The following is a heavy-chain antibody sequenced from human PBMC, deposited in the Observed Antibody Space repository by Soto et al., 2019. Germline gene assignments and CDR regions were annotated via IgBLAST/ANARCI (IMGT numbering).Heavy chain of an antibody. D-gene: IGHD5-18*01. CDR3: ARDGARYSSFDY. Sequence: ASVKVSCKASRYTLTSYFMHWVRQAPGQGLEWMGVIDPSSGNTTYAQKFQGRVTMTRDTTRDTSTSTFYMDLSSLKSEDTAVYYCARDGARYSSFDYWGQ. CDR2: IDPSSGNT. V-gene: IGHV1-46*01. CDR1: RYTLTSYF. J-gene: IGHJ4*01.